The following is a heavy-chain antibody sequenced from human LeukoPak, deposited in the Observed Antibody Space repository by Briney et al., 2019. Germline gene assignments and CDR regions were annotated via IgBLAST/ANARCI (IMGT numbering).Heavy chain of an antibody. Sequence: SETLSFTCAVSGGSISSSNWWSWVRQPPGKGLEWIGEIYHSGSTNYNPSLKSRVTISADTSKNQFSLRLTSVTAADTAVYYCARVVGAHDAFDIWGQGTMVTVSS. CDR3: ARVVGAHDAFDI. D-gene: IGHD1-26*01. CDR1: GGSISSSNW. V-gene: IGHV4-4*02. CDR2: IYHSGST. J-gene: IGHJ3*02.